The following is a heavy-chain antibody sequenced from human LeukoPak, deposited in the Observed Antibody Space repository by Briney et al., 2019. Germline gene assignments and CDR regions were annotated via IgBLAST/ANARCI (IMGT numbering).Heavy chain of an antibody. D-gene: IGHD3-9*01. CDR3: ARESLDLYYFDY. Sequence: SETLPLTCSVSGGSISSYYWTWIRQPAGKGLEWIGRIHTSGSTSYNSSLKSRVTMSLDTSKNQFSLKLSSVTAADTAVYYCARESLDLYYFDYWGQGTLVTVSS. V-gene: IGHV4-4*07. CDR1: GGSISSYY. CDR2: IHTSGST. J-gene: IGHJ4*02.